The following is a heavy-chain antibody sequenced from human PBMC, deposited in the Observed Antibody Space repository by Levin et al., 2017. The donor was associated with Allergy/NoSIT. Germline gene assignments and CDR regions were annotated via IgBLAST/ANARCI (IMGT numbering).Heavy chain of an antibody. V-gene: IGHV1-46*01. CDR2: INPSGGST. CDR3: ARGGGEQLVQHYGMDV. J-gene: IGHJ6*02. CDR1: GYTFTSYY. Sequence: ASVKVSCKASGYTFTSYYMHWVRQAPGQGLEWMGLINPSGGSTSYAQKFQGRVTMTRDTSTSTVYMELSSLRSEDTAVYYCARGGGEQLVQHYGMDVWGQGTTVTVSS. D-gene: IGHD6-6*01.